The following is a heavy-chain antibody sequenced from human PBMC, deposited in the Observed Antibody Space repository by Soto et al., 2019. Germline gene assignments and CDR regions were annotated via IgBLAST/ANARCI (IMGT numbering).Heavy chain of an antibody. CDR2: ISYDGSNK. CDR1: GFTFSSYD. CDR3: ARANHDYAEATAFDY. V-gene: IGHV3-30-3*01. J-gene: IGHJ4*02. Sequence: GGSLRLSCAASGFTFSSYDMHWVRQATGKGLEWVAVISYDGSNKYYADSVKGRFTISRDNSKNTLYLQMNSLRAEDTAVYYCARANHDYAEATAFDYWGQGTLVTVSS. D-gene: IGHD4-17*01.